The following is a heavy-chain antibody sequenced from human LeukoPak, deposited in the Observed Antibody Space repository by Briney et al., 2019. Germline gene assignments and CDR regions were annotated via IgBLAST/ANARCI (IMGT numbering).Heavy chain of an antibody. J-gene: IGHJ4*02. V-gene: IGHV3-33*01. CDR2: IWYEGQTK. D-gene: IGHD6-19*01. CDR3: AREWGRIAVAGGPGY. CDR1: GFIFSNYG. Sequence: GESLRLSCEASGFIFSNYGMHWVRQAPGKGLEWLALIWYEGQTKFYADSVKGRFTISRDNSGNTLFLHMTNLRVEDTAVYYCAREWGRIAVAGGPGYWGQGALVTVSS.